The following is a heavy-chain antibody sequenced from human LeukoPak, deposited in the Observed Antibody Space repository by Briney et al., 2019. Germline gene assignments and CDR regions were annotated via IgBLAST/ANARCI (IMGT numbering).Heavy chain of an antibody. Sequence: SETLSLTCAVSGGSISSGGYSWSWIRQPPGKGLEWIGYIYYSGSTYYNPSLKSRVTISVDTSKNQFYLKLSSVTAADTAIYYCARDPTIAVPNLGSWGQGMLVTVSS. V-gene: IGHV4-30-4*07. D-gene: IGHD6-19*01. J-gene: IGHJ5*02. CDR3: ARDPTIAVPNLGS. CDR2: IYYSGST. CDR1: GGSISSGGYS.